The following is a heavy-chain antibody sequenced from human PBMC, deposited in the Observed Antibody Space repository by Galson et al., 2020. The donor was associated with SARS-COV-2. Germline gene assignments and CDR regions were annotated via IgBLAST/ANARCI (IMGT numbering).Heavy chain of an antibody. D-gene: IGHD1-26*01. Sequence: GGSLRLSCAASGFPFTNYALHWVRQAPGKGLEWVAVISHDGRLEVYADSVKGRFPISRDNSENMLFLQMDSLRADDTAVYYCARDVSGGASDIWGQGTMVTVSS. CDR3: ARDVSGGASDI. V-gene: IGHV3-30*04. CDR2: ISHDGRLE. J-gene: IGHJ3*02. CDR1: GFPFTNYA.